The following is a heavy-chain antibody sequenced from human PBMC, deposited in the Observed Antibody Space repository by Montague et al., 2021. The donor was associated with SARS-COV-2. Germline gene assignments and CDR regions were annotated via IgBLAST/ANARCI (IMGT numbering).Heavy chain of an antibody. CDR3: ARLNLRITIFGVVRSRVFDY. CDR1: GGSFSGHY. V-gene: IGHV4-34*01. J-gene: IGHJ4*02. D-gene: IGHD3-3*01. Sequence: SETLSLTCAVYGGSFSGHYWSWIRQPPGKGLEWIGSIYYSGSTYYNPSLKSRVTISVDTSKNQFSLKLSSVTAADTAVYYCARLNLRITIFGVVRSRVFDYWGQGTLVTVSS. CDR2: IYYSGST.